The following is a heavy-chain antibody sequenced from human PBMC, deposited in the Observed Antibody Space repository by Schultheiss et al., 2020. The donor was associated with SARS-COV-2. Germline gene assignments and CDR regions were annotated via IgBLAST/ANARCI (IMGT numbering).Heavy chain of an antibody. CDR1: GYTFTGYY. CDR2: INPNTGGT. Sequence: ASVKVSCKASGYTFTGYYMHWVRQAPGQGLEWMGRINPNTGGTNYAQKLQRRVTMTTDTSTSTAYMKLSSLRSEETAVYYCARGPDYGTTSYYYYGMDVWGQGSGVNV. CDR3: ARGPDYGTTSYYYYGMDV. D-gene: IGHD4-17*01. V-gene: IGHV1-2*06. J-gene: IGHJ6*02.